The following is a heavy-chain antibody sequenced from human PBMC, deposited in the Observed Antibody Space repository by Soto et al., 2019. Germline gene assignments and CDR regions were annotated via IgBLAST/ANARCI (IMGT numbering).Heavy chain of an antibody. Sequence: PGGSLRLSCAASGFTFSNAWMSWVRQAPGKGLEWVGRIKSKTDGGTTDYAAPVKGRFTISRDDSKNTLYLQMNSLKTEDTAVYYSTTPAVRYFDWLYPDGMDVWGQGTTVTVSS. J-gene: IGHJ6*02. CDR3: TTPAVRYFDWLYPDGMDV. CDR1: GFTFSNAW. D-gene: IGHD3-9*01. V-gene: IGHV3-15*01. CDR2: IKSKTDGGTT.